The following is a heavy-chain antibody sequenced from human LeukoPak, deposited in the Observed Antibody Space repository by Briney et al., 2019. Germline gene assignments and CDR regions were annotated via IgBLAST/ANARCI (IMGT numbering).Heavy chain of an antibody. D-gene: IGHD3-9*01. Sequence: ASVKVSCKASGGTFSSYAISWVRQAPGQGLEWMGGIIPIFGTANYAQKFQGRVTITADESTSTAYMELSSLRSEDTAVYYCAREGAHYDILTGYGLNQYNWFDPWGQGTLVTVSS. V-gene: IGHV1-69*13. CDR2: IIPIFGTA. CDR1: GGTFSSYA. J-gene: IGHJ5*02. CDR3: AREGAHYDILTGYGLNQYNWFDP.